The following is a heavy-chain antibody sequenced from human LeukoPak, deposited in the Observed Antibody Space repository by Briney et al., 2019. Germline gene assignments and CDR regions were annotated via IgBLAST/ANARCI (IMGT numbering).Heavy chain of an antibody. V-gene: IGHV3-33*01. D-gene: IGHD3-16*01. CDR3: ARDLRKFGHFDY. J-gene: IGHJ4*02. CDR2: IWYDGSNK. CDR1: GFTFSSYG. Sequence: TGGSLRLSCAASGFTFSSYGMHWVRQAPGKGLEWVAVIWYDGSNKYYADSVKGRFTISRDNSKNTLYLQMNSLRAEDTAVYYCARDLRKFGHFDYWGQGTLVTVSS.